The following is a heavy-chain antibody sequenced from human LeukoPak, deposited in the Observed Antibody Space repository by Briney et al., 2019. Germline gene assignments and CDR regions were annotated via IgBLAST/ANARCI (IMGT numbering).Heavy chain of an antibody. CDR1: GSTFSSYG. CDR2: ISYDGSNK. Sequence: GGSLRLSCAASGSTFSSYGMHWVRQAPGKGLEWVAVISYDGSNKYYADSVKGRFTISRDNSKNTLYLQMNSLRAEDTAVYYCAKDLGSSTDYWGQGTLVTVSS. CDR3: AKDLGSSTDY. D-gene: IGHD6-6*01. J-gene: IGHJ4*02. V-gene: IGHV3-30*18.